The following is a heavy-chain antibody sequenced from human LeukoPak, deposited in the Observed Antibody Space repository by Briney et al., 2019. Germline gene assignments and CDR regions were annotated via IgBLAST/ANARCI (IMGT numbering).Heavy chain of an antibody. D-gene: IGHD6-13*01. CDR3: ARHSTANVFDI. V-gene: IGHV4-59*08. J-gene: IGHJ3*02. CDR1: GVSISSYY. Sequence: SETLSLTCTVSGVSISSYYWSWIRQPPGKGLEWIGYVYNSGSTNYSPSLKSRVIISVDTSRNQFSLKLTSVTAADTAVYYCARHSTANVFDIWGQGTVVTVSS. CDR2: VYNSGST.